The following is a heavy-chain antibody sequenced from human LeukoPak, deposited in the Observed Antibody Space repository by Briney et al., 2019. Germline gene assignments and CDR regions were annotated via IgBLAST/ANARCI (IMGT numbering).Heavy chain of an antibody. V-gene: IGHV4-34*01. CDR1: TGSFSGYY. J-gene: IGHJ4*02. Sequence: PSETLSLTCAVYTGSFSGYYWNWIRRPPGKGLEWIGETNHDGSTNYNPSFKSRVTISVDTSKNQFSLKLSSVTAADTAVYYCARGYYYGSGSSNLFDYWGQGTLVTVSS. CDR2: TNHDGST. CDR3: ARGYYYGSGSSNLFDY. D-gene: IGHD3-10*01.